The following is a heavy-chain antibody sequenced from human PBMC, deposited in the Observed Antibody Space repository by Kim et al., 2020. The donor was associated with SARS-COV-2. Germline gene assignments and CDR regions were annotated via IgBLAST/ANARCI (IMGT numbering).Heavy chain of an antibody. Sequence: GGSLRLSCAASGFTFSDYYMSWIRQAPGKGLEWVSYISSSSSYTNYADSVKGRFTISRDNAKNSLYLQMNSLRAEDTAVYYCARYYDFWSGIEDWFDPWGQGTLVTVSS. J-gene: IGHJ5*02. CDR3: ARYYDFWSGIEDWFDP. V-gene: IGHV3-11*06. CDR2: ISSSSSYT. D-gene: IGHD3-3*01. CDR1: GFTFSDYY.